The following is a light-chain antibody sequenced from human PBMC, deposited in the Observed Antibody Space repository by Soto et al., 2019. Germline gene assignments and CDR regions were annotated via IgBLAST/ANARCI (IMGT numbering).Light chain of an antibody. CDR3: QQYDNLWT. CDR1: QSVSSSY. CDR2: GAS. Sequence: EIVLTQSPGTLSLSPGERATLSCRASQSVSSSYLAWYQQKSGQAPRLLIYGASSRATGIPDRFSGSGSGTDFTLTISRLEPEDFAVYYCQQYDNLWTFGQGTKVDIK. V-gene: IGKV3-20*01. J-gene: IGKJ1*01.